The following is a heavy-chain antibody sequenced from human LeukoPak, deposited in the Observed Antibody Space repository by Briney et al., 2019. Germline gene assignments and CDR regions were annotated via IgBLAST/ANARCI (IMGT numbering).Heavy chain of an antibody. CDR1: GLTFSCYW. CDR3: ARHPKR. Sequence: GGSLRLSCAASGLTFSCYWMSWVRQAPGKGLEWVANIKQDGSEKYYVDSVKGRFTISRDNAKNSLYLQMNGLGAEDTAVYYCARHPKRWGQGTLVTVSS. V-gene: IGHV3-7*01. J-gene: IGHJ4*02. CDR2: IKQDGSEK.